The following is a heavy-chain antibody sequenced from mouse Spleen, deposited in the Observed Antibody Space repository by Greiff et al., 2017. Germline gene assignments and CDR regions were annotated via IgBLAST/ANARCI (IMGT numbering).Heavy chain of an antibody. Sequence: VKLVESGPELVKPGASVKISCKASGYAFSSSWMNWVKQRPGKGLEWIGRIYPGDGDTNYNGKFKGKATLTADKSSSTAYMQLSSLTSEDSAVYFCANYYYGSYWYFDVWGTGTTVTVSS. CDR1: GYAFSSSW. CDR2: IYPGDGDT. CDR3: ANYYYGSYWYFDV. J-gene: IGHJ1*03. V-gene: IGHV1-82*01. D-gene: IGHD1-1*01.